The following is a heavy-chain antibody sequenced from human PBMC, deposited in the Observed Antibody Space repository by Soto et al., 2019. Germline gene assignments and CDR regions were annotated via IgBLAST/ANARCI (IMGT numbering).Heavy chain of an antibody. CDR2: IVVGSGNT. J-gene: IGHJ4*02. CDR1: GFTFTSSA. D-gene: IGHD3-22*01. V-gene: IGHV1-58*01. Sequence: QMQLVQSGPEVKKPGTSGKVSCKATGFTFTSSAVQWVRQARGQRLARIGWIVVGSGNTNYAQKLQERVTITRNMSTRTTYTALNSLRSEDTAVYYCAAGGDISGYYGTYWGQGTLVTVSS. CDR3: AAGGDISGYYGTY.